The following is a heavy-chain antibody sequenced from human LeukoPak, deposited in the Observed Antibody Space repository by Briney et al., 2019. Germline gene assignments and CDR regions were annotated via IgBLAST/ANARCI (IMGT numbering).Heavy chain of an antibody. D-gene: IGHD3-10*01. CDR3: ARDDASGSYYNPQYYFDY. CDR1: GFTFSSYG. J-gene: IGHJ4*02. V-gene: IGHV3-33*08. Sequence: GGSLRLSCAASGFTFSSYGMHWVRQAPGKGLEWVAVIWYDGSNKYYADSVKGRFTISRDNSKNTLHLQMNSLRAEDTAVYYCARDDASGSYYNPQYYFDYWGQGTLVTVSS. CDR2: IWYDGSNK.